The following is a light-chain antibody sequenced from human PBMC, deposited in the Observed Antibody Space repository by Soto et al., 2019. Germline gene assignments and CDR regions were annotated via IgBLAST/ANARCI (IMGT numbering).Light chain of an antibody. J-gene: IGKJ1*01. CDR2: GAS. V-gene: IGKV3-15*01. Sequence: EIVMTQSPATLSVSPGERATLSCRASQSVSSNLAWYQQKPSQAPRLLTYGASTRATGIPARFSGSGSGTEFTLTISSLQSEDFAVYYCQQYNNWPPWTFGQGTKVDIK. CDR1: QSVSSN. CDR3: QQYNNWPPWT.